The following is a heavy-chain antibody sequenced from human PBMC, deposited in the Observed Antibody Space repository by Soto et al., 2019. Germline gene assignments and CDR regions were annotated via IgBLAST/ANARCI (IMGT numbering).Heavy chain of an antibody. V-gene: IGHV4-59*01. CDR1: GGSIRNYY. J-gene: IGHJ6*02. Sequence: SETLSLTCTVSGGSIRNYYWNWIRQTPGKGLEWIGYIYYSGSTSYNPSLASRVSIFIDTSKTYFSLNLNSVTAADSGVYFCARGSSDRILPVEVWGRGTTVTVSS. CDR2: IYYSGST. D-gene: IGHD6-25*01. CDR3: ARGSSDRILPVEV.